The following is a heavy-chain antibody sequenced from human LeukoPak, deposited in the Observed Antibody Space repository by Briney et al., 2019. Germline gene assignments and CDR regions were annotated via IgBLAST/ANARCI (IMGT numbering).Heavy chain of an antibody. CDR3: ARQTYYYGSGSVDY. CDR1: GDSISSGDYY. CDR2: ISSSGST. Sequence: SETLSLTCTVSGDSISSGDYYWSWIRQPAGKGLEWIGRISSSGSTNYNPSLKSRVTISVDTSKNQFSLKLSSVTAADTAVYYCARQTYYYGSGSVDYWGQGTLVTVSS. V-gene: IGHV4-61*02. J-gene: IGHJ4*02. D-gene: IGHD3-10*01.